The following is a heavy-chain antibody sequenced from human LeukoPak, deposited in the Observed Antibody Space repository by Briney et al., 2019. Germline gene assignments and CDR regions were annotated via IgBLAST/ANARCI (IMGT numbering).Heavy chain of an antibody. Sequence: GGSLRLSCAASGFTFSSYAMSWVRQGPGKGLEWVSCISASGGSTYYADSGKGRGTISRDTSKNTLYLQMKSPTAEATAVYYCAKGSPWTSRGYRGTAGYWGQGTLVTVSS. CDR2: ISASGGST. CDR3: AKGSPWTSRGYRGTAGY. V-gene: IGHV3-23*01. CDR1: GFTFSSYA. J-gene: IGHJ4*02. D-gene: IGHD5-18*01.